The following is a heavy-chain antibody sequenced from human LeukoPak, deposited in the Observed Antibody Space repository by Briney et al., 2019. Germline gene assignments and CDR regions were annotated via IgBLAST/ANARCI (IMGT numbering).Heavy chain of an antibody. CDR1: GFTFSRYW. V-gene: IGHV3-23*01. CDR2: ISGSGGST. J-gene: IGHJ4*02. Sequence: PGGSLRLSCAASGFTFSRYWMSWVRQAPGKGLEWVSAISGSGGSTYYADSVKGRFTISRDNSKNTLYLQMNSLRAEDTAIYYCAKDWLITFGGVLDFWGQGTLVTVSS. CDR3: AKDWLITFGGVLDF. D-gene: IGHD3-16*01.